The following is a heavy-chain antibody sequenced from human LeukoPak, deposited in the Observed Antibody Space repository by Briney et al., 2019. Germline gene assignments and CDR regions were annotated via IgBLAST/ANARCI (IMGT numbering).Heavy chain of an antibody. D-gene: IGHD5-18*01. V-gene: IGHV4-39*07. Sequence: PSETLSLTCTVSGGSISSSSYYWGWIRQPPGKGLEWIGSIYYSGSTYYNPSLKSRVTISVDTSKNQFSLRLTSVTAADTAVYYCARSPYRYGWENYFDYWGQGTLVTVSS. J-gene: IGHJ4*02. CDR3: ARSPYRYGWENYFDY. CDR2: IYYSGST. CDR1: GGSISSSSYY.